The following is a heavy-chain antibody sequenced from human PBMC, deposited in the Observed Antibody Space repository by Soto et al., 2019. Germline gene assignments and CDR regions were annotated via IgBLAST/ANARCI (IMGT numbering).Heavy chain of an antibody. V-gene: IGHV3-30-3*01. D-gene: IGHD3-22*01. J-gene: IGHJ4*02. CDR2: VFNDESSI. Sequence: GGSLRLSCTASGSGFSALAMHWIRQPPGKGLEWVAVVFNDESSISYADSVKGRFTISRDNSRNTLYLQMTSLRLEDTALYYCATGAAYYYDTSRYWGQGTLVTVSS. CDR3: ATGAAYYYDTSRY. CDR1: GSGFSALA.